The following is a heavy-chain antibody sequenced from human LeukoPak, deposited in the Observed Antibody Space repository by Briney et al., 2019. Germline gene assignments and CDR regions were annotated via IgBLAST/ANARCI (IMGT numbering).Heavy chain of an antibody. Sequence: GGSLKLSGAASGFTFSGSAMHWVRQASGKGLEWVGRIRSKANSYATAYAASVKGRFTLSRDDSKNTAYLQMNSLKTEDTAVYYCTRATTVTLSSLDYWGQGTLVTVSS. CDR1: GFTFSGSA. D-gene: IGHD4-17*01. J-gene: IGHJ4*02. CDR2: IRSKANSYAT. V-gene: IGHV3-73*01. CDR3: TRATTVTLSSLDY.